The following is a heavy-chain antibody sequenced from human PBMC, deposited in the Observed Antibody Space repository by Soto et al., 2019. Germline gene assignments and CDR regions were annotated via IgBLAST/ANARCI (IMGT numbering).Heavy chain of an antibody. V-gene: IGHV3-23*01. CDR3: AKDRVVGSGYDILTGYYYYDGMDV. J-gene: IGHJ6*02. D-gene: IGHD3-9*01. CDR2: ISGSAGST. CDR1: GFTFSSYA. Sequence: PGGPLRLSCAASGFTFSSYAMSWVRQAPGKGLEWVSAISGSAGSTYYADPVKGRFTISTDNSKTTPSLQINSLRAEETAVYYCAKDRVVGSGYDILTGYYYYDGMDVWGQGTTVTVSS.